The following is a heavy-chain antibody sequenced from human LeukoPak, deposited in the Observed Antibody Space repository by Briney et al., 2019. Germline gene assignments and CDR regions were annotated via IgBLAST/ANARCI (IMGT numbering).Heavy chain of an antibody. Sequence: ASVKVSCKASGYTFTSYGISCVRQAPGQGLEWMGWISAYNGNTNYAQKLQGRVTMTTDTSTSTAYMELRSLRSDDTAVYYCARDPRTAYYDSSGYYYPPARYEAYFDYWGQGTLVTVSS. J-gene: IGHJ4*02. V-gene: IGHV1-18*01. CDR1: GYTFTSYG. CDR3: ARDPRTAYYDSSGYYYPPARYEAYFDY. D-gene: IGHD3-22*01. CDR2: ISAYNGNT.